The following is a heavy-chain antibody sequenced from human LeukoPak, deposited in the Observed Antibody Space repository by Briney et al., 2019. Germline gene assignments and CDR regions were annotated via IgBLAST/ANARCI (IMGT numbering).Heavy chain of an antibody. CDR1: GFTFSSYS. J-gene: IGHJ4*02. CDR2: ISSSSSTI. Sequence: GGSLRLSCAASGFTFSSYSMNWVRQAPGKGLEWVSYISSSSSTIYYADSVKGRFTISRDNSKNTLYLQMNSLRAEDTAVYYCARDRPIAARSFFDYWGQGTLVTVSS. D-gene: IGHD6-6*01. V-gene: IGHV3-48*01. CDR3: ARDRPIAARSFFDY.